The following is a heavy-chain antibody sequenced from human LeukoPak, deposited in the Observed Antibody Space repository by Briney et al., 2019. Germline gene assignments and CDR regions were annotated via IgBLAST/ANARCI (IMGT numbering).Heavy chain of an antibody. CDR1: GFTFSSYA. V-gene: IGHV3-64*01. J-gene: IGHJ4*02. CDR3: ANPSNGGSYRDY. D-gene: IGHD1-26*01. Sequence: PGGSLRLSCAASGFTFSSYAMHWVRQAPGKGLEYVSAISSNGGSTYYANSVKGRFTISRDNSKNTLYLQMGSLRAEDMAVYYCANPSNGGSYRDYWGQGTLVTVSS. CDR2: ISSNGGST.